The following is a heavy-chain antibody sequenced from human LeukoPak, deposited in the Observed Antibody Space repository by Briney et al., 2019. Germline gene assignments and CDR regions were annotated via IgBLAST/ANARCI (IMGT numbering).Heavy chain of an antibody. J-gene: IGHJ5*02. Sequence: SVKVSCKASGGTFSSYAISWVRQAPGQGLEWMGGIIPIFGTANYAQKFQGRVTITADESTSTAYMELSSLRSEDTAVYCCARGIFGVVISWFDPWGQGTLVTVSS. V-gene: IGHV1-69*13. CDR1: GGTFSSYA. D-gene: IGHD3-3*01. CDR3: ARGIFGVVISWFDP. CDR2: IIPIFGTA.